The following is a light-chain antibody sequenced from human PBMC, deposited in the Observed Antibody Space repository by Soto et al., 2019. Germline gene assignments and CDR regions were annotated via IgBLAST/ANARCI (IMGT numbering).Light chain of an antibody. Sequence: EIVLTQSPATLSLSPGEGATLSCRASQGVSSYLAWYQQKPGQAPRLLIYDTSNRATGIPARFSGSGSGTDFTLIISSLEPEDFAVYYCQQRSNWPVTFGLGTKVEV. J-gene: IGKJ1*01. CDR2: DTS. CDR1: QGVSSY. CDR3: QQRSNWPVT. V-gene: IGKV3-11*01.